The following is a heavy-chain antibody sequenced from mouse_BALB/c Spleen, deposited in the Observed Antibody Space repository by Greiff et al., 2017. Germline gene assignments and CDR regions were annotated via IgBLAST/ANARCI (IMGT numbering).Heavy chain of an antibody. D-gene: IGHD1-2*01. CDR2: ISSGGSYT. Sequence: EVKLMESGGDLVKPGGSLKLSCAASGFTFSSYGMSWVRQTPDKRLEWVATISSGGSYTYYPDSVKGRFTISRDNAKNTLYLQMSSLKSEDTAMYYCTRETTATFYAMDYWGQGTSVTVSS. J-gene: IGHJ4*01. CDR1: GFTFSSYG. CDR3: TRETTATFYAMDY. V-gene: IGHV5-6*01.